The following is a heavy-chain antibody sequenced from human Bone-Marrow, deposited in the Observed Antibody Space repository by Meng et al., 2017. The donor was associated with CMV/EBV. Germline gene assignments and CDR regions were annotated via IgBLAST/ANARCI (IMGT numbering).Heavy chain of an antibody. CDR2: INPNSGGT. Sequence: ASVKVSCKASGGTFSSYAISWVRQAPGQGLEWMGWINPNSGGTNYAQKFQGRVTMTRDTSISTAYMELRRLRSDDTAVYYCARGYYYYSIGYPDLDYWGQGTLVTVSS. J-gene: IGHJ4*01. CDR3: ARGYYYYSIGYPDLDY. D-gene: IGHD3-22*01. V-gene: IGHV1-2*02. CDR1: GGTFSSYA.